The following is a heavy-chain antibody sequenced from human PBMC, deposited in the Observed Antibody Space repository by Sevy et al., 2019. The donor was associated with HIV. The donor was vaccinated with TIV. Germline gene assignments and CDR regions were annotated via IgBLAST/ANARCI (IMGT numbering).Heavy chain of an antibody. J-gene: IGHJ4*02. CDR2: FKSKDHGGTA. V-gene: IGHV3-49*04. Sequence: GGSLRLSCATSGFTFGDYCMSWVRQAPGKGLEWISFFKSKDHGGTAENAASVKDRFTISRDDSKGIVYLQMNNLKTEGTGVYFCTRWSGSQSIFDYWGQGTLVTVSS. CDR3: TRWSGSQSIFDY. D-gene: IGHD1-26*01. CDR1: GFTFGDYC.